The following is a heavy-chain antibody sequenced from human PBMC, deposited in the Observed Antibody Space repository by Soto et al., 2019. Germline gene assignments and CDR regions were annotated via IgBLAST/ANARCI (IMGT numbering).Heavy chain of an antibody. CDR2: ISGSGGST. CDR3: AKFFGLSSGWLYYFDY. Sequence: PGGSLRLSCAASGFTFSSYAMSWVRQAPGKGLEWVSAISGSGGSTYYADSVKGRFTISRDNSKNTLYLQMNSLRAEDTAVYYCAKFFGLSSGWLYYFDYWGQGTLVTVSS. J-gene: IGHJ4*02. CDR1: GFTFSSYA. V-gene: IGHV3-23*01. D-gene: IGHD6-19*01.